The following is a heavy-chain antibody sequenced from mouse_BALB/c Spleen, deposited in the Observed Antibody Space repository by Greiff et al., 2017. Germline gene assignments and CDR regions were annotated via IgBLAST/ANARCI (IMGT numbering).Heavy chain of an antibody. J-gene: IGHJ1*01. CDR1: GFAFSSYD. V-gene: IGHV5-12-1*01. Sequence: EVKLMESGGGLVKPGGSLKLSCAASGFAFSSYDMSWVRQTPEKRLEWVAYISSGGGSTYYPDTVKGRFTISRDNAKNTLYLQMSSLKSEDTAMYYCARHYYGSSYRWYCDVWGAGTTVTVSS. D-gene: IGHD1-1*01. CDR2: ISSGGGST. CDR3: ARHYYGSSYRWYCDV.